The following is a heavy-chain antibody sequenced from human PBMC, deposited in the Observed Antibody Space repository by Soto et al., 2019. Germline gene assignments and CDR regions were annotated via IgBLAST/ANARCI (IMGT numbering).Heavy chain of an antibody. D-gene: IGHD1-26*01. J-gene: IGHJ6*02. Sequence: GGSLRLSCAASGFTFSSYAMHWVRQAPGKGLEWVAVISYDGSNKYYADSVKGRFTISRDNSKNTLYLQMNSLRAEDTAVYYCARDSAGMDVWGQGTTVTVSS. V-gene: IGHV3-30-3*01. CDR3: ARDSAGMDV. CDR2: ISYDGSNK. CDR1: GFTFSSYA.